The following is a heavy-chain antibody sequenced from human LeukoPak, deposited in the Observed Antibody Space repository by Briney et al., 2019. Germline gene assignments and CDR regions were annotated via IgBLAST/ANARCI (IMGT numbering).Heavy chain of an antibody. D-gene: IGHD3-22*01. Sequence: PSETLSLTCTVSGGFISIYYWSWLRQPPGKGLEWIGYIFYSGSTNYNPSLKSRVTISVDTSKNQCSLKLSSVTAADTAVYYCARGRRGYYDSSGYYDYWGQGTLVTVSS. CDR2: IFYSGST. CDR3: ARGRRGYYDSSGYYDY. CDR1: GGFISIYY. V-gene: IGHV4-59*01. J-gene: IGHJ4*02.